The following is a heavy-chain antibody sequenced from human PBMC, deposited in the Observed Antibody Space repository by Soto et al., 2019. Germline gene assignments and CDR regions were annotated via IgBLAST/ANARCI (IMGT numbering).Heavy chain of an antibody. D-gene: IGHD4-17*01. V-gene: IGHV1-18*04. CDR2: ISTFNGNT. Sequence: QVHLVQSGTEVKEPGASVKVSCKASASTFTGYTINWVRQAPGQGLEWMGWISTFNGNTKYAGNFEGRVTMTTNTSTTSAYMELKSLTFDDTAVYFCAGGTVTSGRWFGPWGQGTLVSVSS. J-gene: IGHJ5*02. CDR1: ASTFTGYT. CDR3: AGGTVTSGRWFGP.